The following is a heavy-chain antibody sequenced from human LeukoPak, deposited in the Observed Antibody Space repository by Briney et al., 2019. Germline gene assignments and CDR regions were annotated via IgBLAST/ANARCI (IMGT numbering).Heavy chain of an antibody. D-gene: IGHD1-1*01. CDR1: GFTFSTFW. CDR3: VRHNAARAFDI. J-gene: IGHJ3*02. CDR2: VSDDGSTT. Sequence: GGSPRLSCAASGFTFSTFWMHWVRQAPGKGLVWVSRVSDDGSTTTYADSVKGRFTISRDNAKNTLYLQMNSLRPEDTAVYYCVRHNAARAFDIWGQGTMVIVSS. V-gene: IGHV3-74*03.